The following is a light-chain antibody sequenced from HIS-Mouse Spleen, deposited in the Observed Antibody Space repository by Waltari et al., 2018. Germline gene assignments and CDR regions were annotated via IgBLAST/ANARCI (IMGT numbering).Light chain of an antibody. V-gene: IGLV1-47*01. Sequence: QSVLTQSPSASGTPGQRVTIPCSGSSSNIGSNYVYWYQQRPGTAPKLLIHRNNQRPSGVPDRFSGSKSGTSASLAISGLRSEDEADYYCAAWDDSLSGPVFGGGTKLTVL. J-gene: IGLJ3*02. CDR2: RNN. CDR3: AAWDDSLSGPV. CDR1: SSNIGSNY.